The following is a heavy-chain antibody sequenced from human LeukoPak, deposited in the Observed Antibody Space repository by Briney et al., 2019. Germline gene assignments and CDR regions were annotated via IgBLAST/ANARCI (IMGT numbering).Heavy chain of an antibody. CDR3: AREVTGDRVDY. J-gene: IGHJ4*02. Sequence: SETLSLTCTVSGGSLSSYYCSWIRQPPGKGLEWIGYIYYSGSTNYNPFLKSRVTISVDTSKNQFSLKLSSVTAADTAVYYCAREVTGDRVDYWGQGTLVTVSS. CDR1: GGSLSSYY. CDR2: IYYSGST. V-gene: IGHV4-59*01. D-gene: IGHD7-27*01.